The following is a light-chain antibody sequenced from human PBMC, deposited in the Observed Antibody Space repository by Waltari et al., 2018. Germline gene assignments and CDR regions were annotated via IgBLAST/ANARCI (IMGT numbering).Light chain of an antibody. V-gene: IGLV2-8*01. CDR1: SSDVGVYKY. Sequence: QSALTQPPSASGSPGQSVTISCTGTSSDVGVYKYVSWYQQHPGKAPNLMIYEVSKRPSGVPDRFSGSKSGNTASLTVSGLQAEDEADYYCTSYASSNSVVFGGGTKLTVL. J-gene: IGLJ2*01. CDR3: TSYASSNSVV. CDR2: EVS.